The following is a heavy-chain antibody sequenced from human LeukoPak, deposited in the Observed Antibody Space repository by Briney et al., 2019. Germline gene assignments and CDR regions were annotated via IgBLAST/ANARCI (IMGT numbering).Heavy chain of an antibody. J-gene: IGHJ5*02. V-gene: IGHV4-39*07. D-gene: IGHD5-18*01. CDR2: IYYSGST. Sequence: PSETLSLTCSVAGGSISSSNYNWGRIRQPPGKGLEWIGSIYYSGSTYYNPSLKSRVTISVDTSKNQFSLKLSSVTAADTAVYYCARGLAGYGIQLWLGWFDPWGQGTLVTVSS. CDR1: GGSISSSNYN. CDR3: ARGLAGYGIQLWLGWFDP.